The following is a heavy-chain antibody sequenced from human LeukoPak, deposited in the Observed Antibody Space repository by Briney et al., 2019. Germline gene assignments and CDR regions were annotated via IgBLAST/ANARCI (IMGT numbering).Heavy chain of an antibody. Sequence: ASVKVSCKASGYTFTSYYMHWVRQAPGQGLEWMGIINPSGGSTSYAQKFQGRVTMTRDMSTSTVYMELSSLRSEDTAVYYCALVPAATDAFDIWGQGTMVTVSS. V-gene: IGHV1-46*01. CDR3: ALVPAATDAFDI. D-gene: IGHD2-2*01. CDR2: INPSGGST. CDR1: GYTFTSYY. J-gene: IGHJ3*02.